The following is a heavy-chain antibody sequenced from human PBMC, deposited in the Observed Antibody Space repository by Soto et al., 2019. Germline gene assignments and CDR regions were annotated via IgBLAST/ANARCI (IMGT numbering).Heavy chain of an antibody. CDR1: GFTFDDYA. J-gene: IGHJ4*02. CDR3: AKGEGSSGSYSLFDY. CDR2: ISWNSGSI. D-gene: IGHD3-22*01. Sequence: EVQLVESGGGLVQPGRSLRLSCAASGFTFDDYAMHWVRQAPGKGLEWVSGISWNSGSIGYADSVKGRFTISRDNAKNSLYLQMSSLRAEDTALYYCAKGEGSSGSYSLFDYWGQGTLVTVSS. V-gene: IGHV3-9*01.